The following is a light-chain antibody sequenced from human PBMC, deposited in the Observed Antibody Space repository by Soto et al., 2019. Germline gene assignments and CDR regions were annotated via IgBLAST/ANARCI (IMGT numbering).Light chain of an antibody. CDR1: QTISSY. Sequence: DIQMTQSPSSLSASVGDRVTITCRASQTISSYLNWYQLKPGKAPNLLIYAASRLQSGVPSRFSGSGSGTDFTLTISSLQPEDFAAYHCQQTYSTPYTVGQVTKLEIK. CDR3: QQTYSTPYT. J-gene: IGKJ2*01. V-gene: IGKV1-39*01. CDR2: AAS.